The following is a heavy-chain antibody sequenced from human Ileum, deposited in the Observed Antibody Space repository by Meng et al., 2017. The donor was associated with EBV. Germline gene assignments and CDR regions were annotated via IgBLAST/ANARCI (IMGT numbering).Heavy chain of an antibody. Sequence: QLPLHESGPGLVKPSETLSLTCAVPGDSISSSNHWWGWIRQPPGKGLEWVGTIYYSGSTFYNPSLKSRVTISLDTSKNQFSLKVSSVTAADTAVYYCARRYYGVPFDNWGQGTLVTVSS. CDR1: GDSISSSNHW. V-gene: IGHV4-39*01. J-gene: IGHJ4*02. CDR3: ARRYYGVPFDN. CDR2: IYYSGST. D-gene: IGHD3-3*01.